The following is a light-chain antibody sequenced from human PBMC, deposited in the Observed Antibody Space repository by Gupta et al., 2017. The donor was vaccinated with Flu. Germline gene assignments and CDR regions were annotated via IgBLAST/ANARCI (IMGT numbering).Light chain of an antibody. CDR2: VQK. V-gene: IGLV2-23*01. J-gene: IGLJ2*01. CDR3: SSSWDGSDIVV. Sequence: ITISCTGSSDDVGSNNLVSWYRQNPGTAPKPIHYVQKRRPSGIAVRFSGNSSANTASSTTIRRQEEDEADYYCSSSWDGSDIVVFGGGTKLTVL. CDR1: SDDVGSNNL.